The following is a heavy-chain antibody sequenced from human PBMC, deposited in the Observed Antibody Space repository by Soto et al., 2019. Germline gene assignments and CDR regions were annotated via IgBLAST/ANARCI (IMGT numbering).Heavy chain of an antibody. CDR1: NDSIRSGTYY. CDR3: ARYSSSSGYYYYYGMDV. V-gene: IGHV4-39*07. CDR2: LSYLGTT. Sequence: SETLSLTCTVSNDSIRSGTYYWAWIRQPPGRGLEWMGSLSYLGTTDYNPSLKSRVTISKDASKNQFSLKLSSVTAADTAVYYCARYSSSSGYYYYYGMDVWGQGTTVTVSS. D-gene: IGHD6-6*01. J-gene: IGHJ6*02.